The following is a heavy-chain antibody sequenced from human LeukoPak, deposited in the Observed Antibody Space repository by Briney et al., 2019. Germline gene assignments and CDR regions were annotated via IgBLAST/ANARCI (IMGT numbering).Heavy chain of an antibody. Sequence: ASVKVSCKASGYTFTSYDINWVRQAPGQGLEWMGWINPNSGGTNYAQKFQGRVTMTRDTSISTAYMELSRLSSDEPAVYYFGRGWLPGDYHYGMDVWGQGTTVTVSS. D-gene: IGHD5-12*01. CDR1: GYTFTSYD. J-gene: IGHJ6*02. V-gene: IGHV1-2*02. CDR3: GRGWLPGDYHYGMDV. CDR2: INPNSGGT.